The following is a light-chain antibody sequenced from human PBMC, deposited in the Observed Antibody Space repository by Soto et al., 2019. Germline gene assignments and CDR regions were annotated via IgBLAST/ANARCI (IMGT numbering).Light chain of an antibody. CDR3: QHHKSYFQT. V-gene: IGKV1-5*01. CDR2: GAS. CDR1: QSIRYY. J-gene: IGKJ1*01. Sequence: DIPLTQSPPTLSASVGERATITCRASQSIRYYLAWYQQMPGKAPKLLIYGASSLQSGVPSRFSGSGSGTEFTLTISSLQPDDFATYFCQHHKSYFQTFGQGTKVEIK.